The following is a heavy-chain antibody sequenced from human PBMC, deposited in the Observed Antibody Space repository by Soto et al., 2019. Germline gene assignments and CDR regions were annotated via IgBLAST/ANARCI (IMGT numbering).Heavy chain of an antibody. CDR1: GFTFSNAW. D-gene: IGHD1-26*01. J-gene: IGHJ6*03. V-gene: IGHV3-15*01. CDR2: IKSKTDGGTT. Sequence: GESLKISCAASGFTFSNAWMSWVRQAPGKGLEWVGRIKSKTDGGTTDYAAPVKGRFTISRDDSKNTLYLQMNSLKTEDTAVYYCTTVDSGSYYYYYYMDVWGKGTTVTVSS. CDR3: TTVDSGSYYYYYYMDV.